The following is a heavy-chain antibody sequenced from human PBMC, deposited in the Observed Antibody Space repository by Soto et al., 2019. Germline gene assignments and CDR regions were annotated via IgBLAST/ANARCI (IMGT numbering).Heavy chain of an antibody. J-gene: IGHJ6*02. CDR1: GGTFSSYA. V-gene: IGHV1-69*13. CDR3: AREDIVVVPAASNYYYGMDV. CDR2: IIPIFGTA. D-gene: IGHD2-2*01. Sequence: SVKVSCKASGGTFSSYAISWVRQAPGQGLEWMGGIIPIFGTANYAQKFQGRVTITADESTSTAYMELSSLRSEDTAVYYCAREDIVVVPAASNYYYGMDVWGQGTTVTVSS.